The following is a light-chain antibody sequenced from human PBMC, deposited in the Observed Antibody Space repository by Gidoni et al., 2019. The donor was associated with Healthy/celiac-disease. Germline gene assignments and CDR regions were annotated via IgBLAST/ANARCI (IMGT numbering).Light chain of an antibody. CDR2: DAS. V-gene: IGKV1-33*01. CDR1: QDISNY. J-gene: IGKJ1*01. CDR3: QQYDNLPWT. Sequence: DIQMTQSPSSLSASVGDRVTITCQASQDISNYLNWYQQKPGKDPKLLIYDASNLETEVPSRFSGSGSGTDFTFTISSLQPEDIATYYCQQYDNLPWTFGQGTKVEIK.